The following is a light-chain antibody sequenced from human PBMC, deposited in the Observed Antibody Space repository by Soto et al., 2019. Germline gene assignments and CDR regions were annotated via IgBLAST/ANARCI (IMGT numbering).Light chain of an antibody. CDR2: KAS. CDR3: QHYNSYPWT. CDR1: QSVDSW. Sequence: DIQMTQSHSTLSASVGDRVTITCRASQSVDSWLAWYQQKPGKAPKLLIYKASSLEYGVPSRFSGSGSGTDFTLTISSLQPDDFATYYCQHYNSYPWTFGQGTKVEIK. V-gene: IGKV1-5*03. J-gene: IGKJ1*01.